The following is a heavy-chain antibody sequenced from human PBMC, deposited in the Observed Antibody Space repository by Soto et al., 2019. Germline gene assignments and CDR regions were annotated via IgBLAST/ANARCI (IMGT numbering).Heavy chain of an antibody. J-gene: IGHJ5*02. CDR2: IFHSERT. Sequence: QVQLQESGPGLVKPSQTLSLTCNVSGVSINSGGFYWAWIRQHPGGGLEWIGHIFHSERTHYNPSPMSGVSTSVDASTNLITLKPGSVTAADTAMYCCASGGTDDNRLDPWGQGTPVTVSS. CDR1: GVSINSGGFY. CDR3: ASGGTDDNRLDP. V-gene: IGHV4-31*03.